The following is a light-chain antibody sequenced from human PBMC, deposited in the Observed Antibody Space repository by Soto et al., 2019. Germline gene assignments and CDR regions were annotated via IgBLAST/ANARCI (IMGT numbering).Light chain of an antibody. CDR3: AAWDDSLSGWV. Sequence: QSVLTQPPSASGTPGQRVTISCSGSSSNIGSNYVYWYQHLPGTAPKLLIYKNNQRHSGVPDRFSVSKSGTSASLAISGLRSEDEADYYCAAWDDSLSGWVFGGGTKLTVL. V-gene: IGLV1-47*01. J-gene: IGLJ3*02. CDR1: SSNIGSNY. CDR2: KNN.